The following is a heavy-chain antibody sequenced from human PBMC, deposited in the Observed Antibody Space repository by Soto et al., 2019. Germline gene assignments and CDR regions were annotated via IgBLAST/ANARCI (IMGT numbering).Heavy chain of an antibody. D-gene: IGHD3-22*01. CDR2: ISGSGGST. CDR3: AKVFTPLRRLYNYDSSGYSIFDY. V-gene: IGHV3-23*01. Sequence: GGSLILSCAASGFTFGSYAMSWVRQAPGKGLEWVSAISGSGGSTYYADSVKGRFTISRDNSKNTLYLQMNSLRAEDTAVYYCAKVFTPLRRLYNYDSSGYSIFDYWGQGTLVTVSS. J-gene: IGHJ4*02. CDR1: GFTFGSYA.